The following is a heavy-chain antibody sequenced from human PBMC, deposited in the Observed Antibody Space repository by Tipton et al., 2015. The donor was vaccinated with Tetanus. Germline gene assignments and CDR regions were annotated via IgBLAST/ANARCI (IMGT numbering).Heavy chain of an antibody. J-gene: IGHJ3*02. Sequence: TLSLTCIVSGGSLRTSDYYGAWVRQPPGKGLEWIGTMYNSGATYYNPSLKGRVTISGDTSKNLFSLTSVTASDTAVYYCARPEASGRARGFDIWGQGTKVTVSP. D-gene: IGHD3-10*01. CDR3: ARPEASGRARGFDI. CDR1: GGSLRTSDYY. CDR2: MYNSGAT. V-gene: IGHV4-39*02.